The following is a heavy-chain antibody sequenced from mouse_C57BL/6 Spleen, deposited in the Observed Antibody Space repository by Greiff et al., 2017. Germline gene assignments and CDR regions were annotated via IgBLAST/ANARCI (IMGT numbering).Heavy chain of an antibody. CDR2: IYPGSGNT. Sequence: VQLQQSGAELVRPGASVKLSCKASGYTFTDYYINWVKQRPGQGLEWIARIYPGSGNTYYNEKFKGKATLTADKSSSTAYMQLSSLTSEDSAVYFCARSPYDYDSAWFAYWGQGTLVTVSA. V-gene: IGHV1-76*01. CDR1: GYTFTDYY. J-gene: IGHJ3*01. D-gene: IGHD2-4*01. CDR3: ARSPYDYDSAWFAY.